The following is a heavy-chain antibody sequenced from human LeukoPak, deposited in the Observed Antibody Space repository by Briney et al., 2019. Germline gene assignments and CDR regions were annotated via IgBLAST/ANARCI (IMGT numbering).Heavy chain of an antibody. Sequence: TGGSLRLSCAASGFTFSSYVMSWVRQAPGKGLEWVSAISGSGGSTYYADSVKGRFTISRDNSKNTLYLQMNSLRAEDTAVYYCAKDMEGGSGWALPPPFDYWGQGTLVTVSS. D-gene: IGHD6-19*01. CDR2: ISGSGGST. V-gene: IGHV3-23*01. CDR1: GFTFSSYV. J-gene: IGHJ4*02. CDR3: AKDMEGGSGWALPPPFDY.